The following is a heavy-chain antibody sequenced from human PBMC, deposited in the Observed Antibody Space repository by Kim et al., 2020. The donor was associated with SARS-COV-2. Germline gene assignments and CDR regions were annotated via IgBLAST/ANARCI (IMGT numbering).Heavy chain of an antibody. CDR2: IYYRGST. CDR1: GGSISSYY. Sequence: SETLSLTCTVSGGSISSYYWRWIRQPPGKGLEWIGYIYYRGSTNFTPSLKSRITISLDTSKNQYSLKLTSVTAADTAVYYWAGFPFSGSRTFARVDCYGMDVWGPGTTVIVSS. J-gene: IGHJ6*02. CDR3: AGFPFSGSRTFARVDCYGMDV. D-gene: IGHD3-10*01. V-gene: IGHV4-59*01.